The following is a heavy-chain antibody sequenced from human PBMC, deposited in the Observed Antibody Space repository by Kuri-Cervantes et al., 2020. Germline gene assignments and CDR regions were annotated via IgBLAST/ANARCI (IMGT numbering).Heavy chain of an antibody. J-gene: IGHJ4*02. CDR3: ARSGVTPHFDY. V-gene: IGHV1-18*01. D-gene: IGHD3-3*01. CDR1: GYAFISYG. CDR2: ISTYNGDT. Sequence: ASVKVSCKPSGYAFISYGIAWVRQAPGQGLEWMGWISTYNGDTNYAQNLQGRVTITRDTSASTAYMELSSLRSEDTAVYYCARSGVTPHFDYWGQGTLVTVSS.